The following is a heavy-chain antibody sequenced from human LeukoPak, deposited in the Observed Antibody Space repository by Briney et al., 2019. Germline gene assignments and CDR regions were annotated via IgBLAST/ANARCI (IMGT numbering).Heavy chain of an antibody. Sequence: SETLSLTCTVSGGSISSGDYYWSWIRQPPGKGLEWIGYIYYSGSTYYNPSLKSRVTISVDTSKNQSSLKLSSVTAADTAVYYCARVGGDYAMDVWGKGTTVTVSS. CDR1: GGSISSGDYY. D-gene: IGHD4-17*01. V-gene: IGHV4-30-4*08. J-gene: IGHJ6*04. CDR3: ARVGGDYAMDV. CDR2: IYYSGST.